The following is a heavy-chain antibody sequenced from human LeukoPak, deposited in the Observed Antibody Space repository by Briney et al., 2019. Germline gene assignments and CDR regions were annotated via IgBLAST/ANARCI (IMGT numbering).Heavy chain of an antibody. V-gene: IGHV3-23*01. CDR3: AKVRLIVGGSVVHYGMDV. CDR1: GFTFSSYW. CDR2: INHNGGST. D-gene: IGHD1-26*01. J-gene: IGHJ6*02. Sequence: GGSLRLSCAASGFTFSSYWMRWVRQAPGKGLGWVSHINHNGGSTNYADSVKGRVTISRDNSKNTLYLQMNSLRAEDTPVYYCAKVRLIVGGSVVHYGMDVWGQGTTVTVSS.